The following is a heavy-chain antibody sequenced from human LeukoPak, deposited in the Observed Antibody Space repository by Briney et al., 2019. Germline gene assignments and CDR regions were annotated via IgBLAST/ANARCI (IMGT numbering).Heavy chain of an antibody. V-gene: IGHV1-69*05. CDR3: ASAVVSGWYLDYFDY. CDR1: GGTFSSYA. CDR2: IIPIFGTA. D-gene: IGHD6-19*01. Sequence: ASVKVSCKASGGTFSSYAISWVRQAPGHGLEWMGGIIPIFGTANYAQKFQGRVTITTDESTSTAYMELSSLRSEDTAVYYCASAVVSGWYLDYFDYWGQGTLVTVSS. J-gene: IGHJ4*02.